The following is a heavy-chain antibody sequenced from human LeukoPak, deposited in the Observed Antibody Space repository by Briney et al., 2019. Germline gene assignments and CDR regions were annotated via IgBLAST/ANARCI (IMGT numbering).Heavy chain of an antibody. Sequence: PGGSLRLSCAASGFTFSRYEMNWVRQAPGKGLEWVSYISSSGSTIYYADSVKGRFTISRDNAKNSLYLQMNSLRAEDTAVYYCARDSSTLGYYDSSGYSKRHFDYWGQGTLVTVSS. D-gene: IGHD3-22*01. CDR1: GFTFSRYE. V-gene: IGHV3-48*03. J-gene: IGHJ4*02. CDR2: ISSSGSTI. CDR3: ARDSSTLGYYDSSGYSKRHFDY.